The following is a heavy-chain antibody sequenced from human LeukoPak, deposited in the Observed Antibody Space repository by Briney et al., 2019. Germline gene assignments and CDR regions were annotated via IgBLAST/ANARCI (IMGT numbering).Heavy chain of an antibody. CDR2: IYYSGST. D-gene: IGHD3-10*01. CDR3: AREAIGSSPRRFMDV. V-gene: IGHV4-61*01. Sequence: PSETLSLTCTVSGGSISSSSYYWGWIRQPPGKGLEWIGYIYYSGSTNYNPSLKSRVTISVDTSKNQFSLKLSSVTAADTAVYYCAREAIGSSPRRFMDVWGKGTTVTISS. J-gene: IGHJ6*03. CDR1: GGSISSSSYY.